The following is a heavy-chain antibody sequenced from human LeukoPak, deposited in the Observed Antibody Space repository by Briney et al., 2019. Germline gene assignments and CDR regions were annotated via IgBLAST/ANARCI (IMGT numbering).Heavy chain of an antibody. CDR2: IYWDDDR. CDR3: AHRKNYYDSSVFDY. CDR1: GFSLNTRGVG. D-gene: IGHD3-22*01. Sequence: SGPTLVNPTQTLTLTCTFSGFSLNTRGVGVGWIRQPPGRALKWLALIYWDDDRRYSPSLKSRLTITKDTSKNEVVLTMTNMDPVDTATYYCAHRKNYYDSSVFDYWGQGTLVTVSS. V-gene: IGHV2-5*02. J-gene: IGHJ4*02.